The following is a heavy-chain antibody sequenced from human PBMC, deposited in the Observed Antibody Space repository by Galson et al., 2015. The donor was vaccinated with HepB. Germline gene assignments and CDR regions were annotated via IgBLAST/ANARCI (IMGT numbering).Heavy chain of an antibody. V-gene: IGHV3-21*01. Sequence: SLRLSCAASGFTFSSYSMNWVRQAPGKGLEWVSSISSSSSYIYYADSVKGRFTISRDNAKNSLYLQMNSLRAEDTAVYYCARVSGIGDCYNWGQGTLVTVSS. J-gene: IGHJ4*02. CDR3: ARVSGIGDCYN. CDR1: GFTFSSYS. CDR2: ISSSSSYI. D-gene: IGHD2-21*02.